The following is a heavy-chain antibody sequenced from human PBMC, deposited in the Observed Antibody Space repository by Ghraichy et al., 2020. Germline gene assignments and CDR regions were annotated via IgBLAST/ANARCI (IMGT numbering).Heavy chain of an antibody. J-gene: IGHJ2*01. Sequence: GGSLRLSCAASGLTFTNYAMSWVRQAPGKGLEWVSGISASGGNTYHADSVKGRFTVSRDNSKNTLYLQMNSLRVEDTAVYYCALSWSWWYFDLWGRGTLVTVSS. CDR3: ALSWSWWYFDL. CDR1: GLTFTNYA. D-gene: IGHD6-13*01. CDR2: ISASGGNT. V-gene: IGHV3-23*01.